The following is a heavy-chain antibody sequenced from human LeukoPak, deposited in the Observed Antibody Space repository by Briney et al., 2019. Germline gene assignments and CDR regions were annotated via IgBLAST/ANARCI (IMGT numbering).Heavy chain of an antibody. Sequence: SETLSLTCTVSGGSISDNKYFWGWIRQPPGMGLEWIASIYHSGSTYLNPSLKSRVTISVDTSKNQFSLKLTSVTAADTAVYYCARQNGNFDYWGQGTLATVSS. CDR3: ARQNGNFDY. V-gene: IGHV4-39*01. CDR1: GGSISDNKYF. CDR2: IYHSGST. D-gene: IGHD3-16*01. J-gene: IGHJ4*02.